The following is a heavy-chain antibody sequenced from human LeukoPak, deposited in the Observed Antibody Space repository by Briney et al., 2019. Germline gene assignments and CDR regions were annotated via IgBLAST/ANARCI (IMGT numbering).Heavy chain of an antibody. CDR1: GFTFSSYA. J-gene: IGHJ4*02. CDR2: ISYDGSNK. D-gene: IGHD3-10*01. V-gene: IGHV3-30*04. CDR3: ARDRSYGSGSYSPTDY. Sequence: PGGSLRLSCAASGFTFSSYAMHWVRQAPGKGLEWVAVISYDGSNKYYADSVKGRFTISRDNSKNTLYLQMNILRAEDTAVYYCARDRSYGSGSYSPTDYWGQGTLVTVSS.